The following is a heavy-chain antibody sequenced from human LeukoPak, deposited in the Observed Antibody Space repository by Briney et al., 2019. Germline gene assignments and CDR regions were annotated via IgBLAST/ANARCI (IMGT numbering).Heavy chain of an antibody. CDR2: ISSSGSTI. Sequence: GGSLRLSCAASGFTFSDYYMSWIRQAPGKGLEWVSYISSSGSTIYYADSVKGRFTISRDNAKNSLYLQMNSLRAEGTAVYYCARDGPYYYDTSAKKGHYWGQGTLVTVSS. CDR1: GFTFSDYY. CDR3: ARDGPYYYDTSAKKGHY. J-gene: IGHJ4*02. D-gene: IGHD3-22*01. V-gene: IGHV3-11*04.